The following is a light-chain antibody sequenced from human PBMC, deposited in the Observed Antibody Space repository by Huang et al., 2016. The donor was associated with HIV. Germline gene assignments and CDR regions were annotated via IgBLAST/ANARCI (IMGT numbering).Light chain of an antibody. CDR3: QQRSNWPPIT. CDR2: EVS. J-gene: IGKJ5*01. CDR1: QSVSTS. V-gene: IGKV3-11*01. Sequence: EIVLKQSPATLSLSPGERATLSCRARQSVSTSLAWYQQKPGQAPRLLIYEVSNRATGIPDRFSGSGSGTDFTLTISSLEPEDFAVYYCQQRSNWPPITFGQGTRLEIK.